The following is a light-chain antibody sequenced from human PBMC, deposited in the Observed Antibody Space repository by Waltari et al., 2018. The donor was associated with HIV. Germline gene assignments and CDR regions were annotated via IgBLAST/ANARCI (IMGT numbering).Light chain of an antibody. CDR3: QQYTNSAFT. Sequence: DIVLTQSPGTLSLSPGQRATLSCRASLSVRSNYLAWYQQKPGQAPRLLIYGASTRATGIPDRFSGSGSGTDFTLTISRLEPEDFAVYYCQQYTNSAFTFGPGTKVDI. J-gene: IGKJ3*01. V-gene: IGKV3-20*01. CDR2: GAS. CDR1: LSVRSNY.